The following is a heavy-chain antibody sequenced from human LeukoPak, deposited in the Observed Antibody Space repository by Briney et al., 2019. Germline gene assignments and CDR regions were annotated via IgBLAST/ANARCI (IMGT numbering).Heavy chain of an antibody. J-gene: IGHJ3*02. CDR3: ARDFLYAIDI. CDR2: ISSSSTYI. Sequence: PGGSLRLSCAASGFTFSSSTMTWVRQSPGKGLEWVSSISSSSTYIYYADSVKGRFIISRDNAKNSLYLQMNSLRAEDTAVFYCARDFLYAIDIWGQGTMVTVSS. CDR1: GFTFSSST. D-gene: IGHD2/OR15-2a*01. V-gene: IGHV3-21*01.